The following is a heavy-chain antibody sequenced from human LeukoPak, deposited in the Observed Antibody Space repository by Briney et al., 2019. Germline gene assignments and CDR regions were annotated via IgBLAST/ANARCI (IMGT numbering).Heavy chain of an antibody. J-gene: IGHJ4*02. CDR2: ITNDGSST. CDR3: AKDTGYNYGAFDY. V-gene: IGHV3-74*01. CDR1: GLTFSSHW. D-gene: IGHD5-18*01. Sequence: PGGSLRLSCAASGLTFSSHWMHWVRQAPGKGLVWVSRITNDGSSTTYADSVKGRFTISRDNAKNMLYLQVNSLRAEDTAMYYCAKDTGYNYGAFDYWGQGTLVTVSS.